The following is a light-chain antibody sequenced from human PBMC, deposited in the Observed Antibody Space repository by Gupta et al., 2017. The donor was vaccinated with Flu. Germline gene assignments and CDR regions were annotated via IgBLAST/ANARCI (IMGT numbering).Light chain of an antibody. CDR2: VNSDGSH. CDR3: QNWGTGLRV. J-gene: IGLJ3*02. CDR1: SGHTTYG. V-gene: IGLV4-69*01. Sequence: QRVLNQEPAATASLGASVKPTCTLSSGHTTYGIPWHQQQPEKGPRFLMKVNSDGSHIKGDGIPDGFSGPSSGAAHSLTLSCLQSQDEAYYYCQNWGTGLRVFGGGTKLTVL.